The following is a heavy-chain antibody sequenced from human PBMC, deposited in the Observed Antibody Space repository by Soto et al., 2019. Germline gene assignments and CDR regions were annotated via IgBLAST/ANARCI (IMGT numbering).Heavy chain of an antibody. Sequence: PGGSLRLSCAASGFTFSSYSMNWVRQAPGKGLEWVSSISSSSSYIYYADSVRGRFTISRDNAKNSLYLQMNSLRAEDTAVYYCARDHTRVSAAVDIWGQGTMVTVSS. V-gene: IGHV3-21*01. CDR2: ISSSSSYI. D-gene: IGHD2-8*01. J-gene: IGHJ3*02. CDR3: ARDHTRVSAAVDI. CDR1: GFTFSSYS.